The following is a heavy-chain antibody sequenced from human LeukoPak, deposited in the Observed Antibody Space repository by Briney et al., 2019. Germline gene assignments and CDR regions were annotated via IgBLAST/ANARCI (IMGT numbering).Heavy chain of an antibody. Sequence: GGSLRLSCAASGFTFSSYWMSWVRQAPGKGLEWVANIKQDGSEKYYVDSVEGRFTISRDNAKNSLYLQMNSLRAEDTAVYYCATTFPGIAVAGTGYWGQGTLVTVSS. CDR1: GFTFSSYW. V-gene: IGHV3-7*01. J-gene: IGHJ4*02. CDR3: ATTFPGIAVAGTGY. D-gene: IGHD6-19*01. CDR2: IKQDGSEK.